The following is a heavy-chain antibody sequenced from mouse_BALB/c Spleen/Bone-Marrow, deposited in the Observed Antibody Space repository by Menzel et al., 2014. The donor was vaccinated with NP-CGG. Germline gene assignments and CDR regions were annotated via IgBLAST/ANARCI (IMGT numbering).Heavy chain of an antibody. CDR2: INPYNGDT. D-gene: IGHD2-4*01. J-gene: IGHJ3*01. Sequence: EVQLQQSGPELVKPGASVKISCKASGYSFTGYFMNWVMQSHGKSLEWIGRINPYNGDTFYNQKFKGKATLTADKSSSTAHMERRRRAAEYSAVYYCARSRDYDGFAYWGQGTLVTVSA. V-gene: IGHV1-20*02. CDR3: ARSRDYDGFAY. CDR1: GYSFTGYF.